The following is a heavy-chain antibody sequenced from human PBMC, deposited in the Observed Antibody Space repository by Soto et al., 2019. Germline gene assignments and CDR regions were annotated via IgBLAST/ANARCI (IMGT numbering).Heavy chain of an antibody. V-gene: IGHV3-30-3*01. J-gene: IGHJ4*02. CDR3: ARRPAFGPGYSSSSPSHEPYYFDY. D-gene: IGHD6-13*01. Sequence: GGSLRLSCAASGFTFSTHAMHWVRQAPGKGLEWVAVISYDGSNKYYADSVNGRFTISRDTSKNTLYLQMNSLRPEDTALYYCARRPAFGPGYSSSSPSHEPYYFDYWGQGALVTVSS. CDR2: ISYDGSNK. CDR1: GFTFSTHA.